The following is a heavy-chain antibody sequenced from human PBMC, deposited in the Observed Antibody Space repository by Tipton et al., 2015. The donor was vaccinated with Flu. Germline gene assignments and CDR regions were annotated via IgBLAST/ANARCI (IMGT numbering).Heavy chain of an antibody. Sequence: SLRLSCAASGFTFSSYGMHGVRQAPGKGLEWVAVIWYDGSNKYYADSVKGRFTISRDNSKNTLYLQMNSLRAEDTAVYYCARDGDCGGDCYSDYWGQGTLVIVSS. V-gene: IGHV3-33*01. CDR3: ARDGDCGGDCYSDY. CDR2: IWYDGSNK. D-gene: IGHD2-21*01. CDR1: GFTFSSYG. J-gene: IGHJ4*02.